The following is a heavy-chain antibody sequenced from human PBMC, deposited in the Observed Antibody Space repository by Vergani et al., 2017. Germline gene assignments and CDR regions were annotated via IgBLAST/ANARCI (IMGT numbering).Heavy chain of an antibody. D-gene: IGHD6-19*01. V-gene: IGHV3-9*01. J-gene: IGHJ4*02. CDR1: GFTFDDYA. CDR2: ISWNSGSI. CDR3: AKDETYSSGGVLVDY. Sequence: EVQLVESGGGLVQPGRSLRLSCAASGFTFDDYAMHWVRQAPGKGLEWVSGISWNSGSIGYADSVKGRFTISRDNAKNSLYLQMNSLRVEDTALYYCAKDETYSSGGVLVDYWGQGTLVTVSS.